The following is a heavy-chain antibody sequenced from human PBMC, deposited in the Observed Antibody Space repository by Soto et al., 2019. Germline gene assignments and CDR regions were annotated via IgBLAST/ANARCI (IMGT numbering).Heavy chain of an antibody. CDR1: GYTFTSYG. V-gene: IGHV1-18*04. D-gene: IGHD2-2*01. Sequence: ASVKVSCKASGYTFTSYGISWVRQAPGQGLEWMGWISAYNGNTNYAQKLQGRVTMTTDTSTSTAYMELRSLRSDDTAVYFCARDEYQLLSSVSWFDSWGQGTLVTVSS. CDR3: ARDEYQLLSSVSWFDS. CDR2: ISAYNGNT. J-gene: IGHJ5*01.